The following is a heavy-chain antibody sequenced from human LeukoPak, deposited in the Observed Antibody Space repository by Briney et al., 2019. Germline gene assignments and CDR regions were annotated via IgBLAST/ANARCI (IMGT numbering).Heavy chain of an antibody. J-gene: IGHJ3*01. CDR1: GFTFSSYE. CDR3: ARDWYNNSDAFDL. D-gene: IGHD4-11*01. Sequence: RPGGSLRLSCAASGFTFSSYEMNWVRQAPGNGLEWISYISSSGATKYYTDSVKGRFTISRDNAKNSLYLQMNSLRAEDTAVYYCARDWYNNSDAFDLWGQGTMVTVSS. V-gene: IGHV3-48*03. CDR2: ISSSGATK.